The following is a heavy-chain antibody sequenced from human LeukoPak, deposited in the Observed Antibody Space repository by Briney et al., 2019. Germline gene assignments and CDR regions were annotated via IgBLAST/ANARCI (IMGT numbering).Heavy chain of an antibody. D-gene: IGHD3-22*01. V-gene: IGHV4-39*01. J-gene: IGHJ4*02. CDR1: GGSISSSSYY. CDR2: IYYSGST. Sequence: SETLSLTCTVSGGSISSSSYYWGWIRQPPGKGLEWIGSIYYSGSTYYNPSLKSRVIISVDTSKNQFSLKLSSVTAADTAVYYCARSTPPQNYYDSSGPFDYWGQGTLVTVSS. CDR3: ARSTPPQNYYDSSGPFDY.